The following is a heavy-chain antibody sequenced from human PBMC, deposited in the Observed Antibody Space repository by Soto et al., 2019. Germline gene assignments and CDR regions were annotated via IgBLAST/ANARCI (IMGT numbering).Heavy chain of an antibody. D-gene: IGHD2-15*01. CDR3: AREPLVVAATGNWFDP. V-gene: IGHV1-69*12. CDR1: GGTFSSYA. J-gene: IGHJ5*02. CDR2: IIPIFGTA. Sequence: QVQLVQSGAEVKKPGSSVKVSCKASGGTFSSYAISWVRQAPGQGLEWMGGIIPIFGTANYAQKFQGRVTITADESTSTAYMELSSLSSEDTAVYYCAREPLVVAATGNWFDPWGQGTLVTVSS.